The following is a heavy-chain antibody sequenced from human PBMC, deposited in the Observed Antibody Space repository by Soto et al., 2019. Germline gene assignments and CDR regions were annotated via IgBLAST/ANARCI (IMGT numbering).Heavy chain of an antibody. V-gene: IGHV1-46*01. CDR3: ARARGYDSVDY. J-gene: IGHJ4*02. Sequence: ASVKVSCKASGYTFTSYYMHWVRQAPGQGLEWLGIINPSGGSTTYAQKFQGRVTMTTDTSTSTVYMDLSSLRSEDTAVYYCARARGYDSVDYWGQGTLVTVSS. D-gene: IGHD5-12*01. CDR1: GYTFTSYY. CDR2: INPSGGST.